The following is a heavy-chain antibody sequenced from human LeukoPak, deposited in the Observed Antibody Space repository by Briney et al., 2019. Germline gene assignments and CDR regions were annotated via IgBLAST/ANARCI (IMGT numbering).Heavy chain of an antibody. D-gene: IGHD6-6*01. V-gene: IGHV4-34*01. J-gene: IGHJ4*02. CDR3: ARLTTYSSSSIFDY. CDR1: GGSYSGYY. Sequence: SETLSLTCAVYGGSYSGYYWSWIRQPPGKGLEWIGEINHSGSTNYNPSLKSRVTISVDTSKNQFSLKLSSVTAADTAVYYCARLTTYSSSSIFDYWGQGTLVTVSS. CDR2: INHSGST.